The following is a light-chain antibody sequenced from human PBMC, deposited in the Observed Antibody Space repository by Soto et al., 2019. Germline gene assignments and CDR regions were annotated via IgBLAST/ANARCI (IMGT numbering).Light chain of an antibody. CDR3: QQYYTTPRT. J-gene: IGKJ2*01. Sequence: DIVMTQSPDSLAVSLGERATINCKSSQSVLYSSNNKNYLAWYQQKPGQPPKLLIYWASTRESGVPDRFSGSGSGTDFTITISRLQAEDVAVYYCQQYYTTPRTFGQGTKLEIK. CDR2: WAS. V-gene: IGKV4-1*01. CDR1: QSVLYSSNNKNY.